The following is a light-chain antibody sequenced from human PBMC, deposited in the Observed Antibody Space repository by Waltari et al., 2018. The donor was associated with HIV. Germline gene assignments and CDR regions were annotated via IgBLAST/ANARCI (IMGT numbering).Light chain of an antibody. V-gene: IGLV2-23*02. J-gene: IGLJ2*01. CDR3: CSYAGADTPVV. CDR2: GVN. CDR1: RKNIGGYTF. Sequence: QPALIHLASFFGSPGSPIILSSPGARKNIGGYTFVPWYHQHPGRAPKLIIYGVNTRPSDVSSRFSGSKSGNTAALTISGLQAEDEAVYFCCSYAGADTPVVFGGGTKLTVL.